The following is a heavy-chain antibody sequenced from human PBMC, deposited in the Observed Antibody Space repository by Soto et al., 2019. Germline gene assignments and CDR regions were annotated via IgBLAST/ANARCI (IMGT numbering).Heavy chain of an antibody. CDR1: GFTFDDYA. CDR3: AKDIGSLLLWFGGTPGYYYYCMDV. CDR2: ISWNSGSI. Sequence: PGGSLRLSCAASGFTFDDYAMHWVRQAPGKGLEWVSGISWNSGSIGYADSVKGRFTISRDNAKNSLYLQMNSLRAEDTALYYCAKDIGSLLLWFGGTPGYYYYCMDVWGQGTTVTVSS. J-gene: IGHJ6*02. D-gene: IGHD3-10*01. V-gene: IGHV3-9*01.